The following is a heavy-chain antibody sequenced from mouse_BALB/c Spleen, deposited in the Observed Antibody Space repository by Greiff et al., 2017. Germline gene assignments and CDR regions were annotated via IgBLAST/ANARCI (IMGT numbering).Heavy chain of an antibody. D-gene: IGHD1-1*01. CDR1: GYTFTNYW. CDR3: ARGLLRDYAMDY. V-gene: IGHV1-63*02. CDR2: IYPGGGYT. Sequence: VQLQQSGAELVRPGTSVKISCKASGYTFTNYWLGWVKQRPGHGLEWIGDIYPGGGYTNYNEKFKGKATLTADTSSSTAYMQLSSLTSEDSAVYFCARGLLRDYAMDYWGQGTSVTVSS. J-gene: IGHJ4*01.